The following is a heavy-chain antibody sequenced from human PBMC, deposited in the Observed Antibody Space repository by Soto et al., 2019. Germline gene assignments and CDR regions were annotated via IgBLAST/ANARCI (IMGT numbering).Heavy chain of an antibody. D-gene: IGHD4-17*01. J-gene: IGHJ3*02. CDR2: IIPNYEAA. CDR3: ARYWHAGTLYGAFDI. CDR1: GGSFNNYV. V-gene: IGHV1-69*06. Sequence: QVQLVQSGAEVRKPGSSVKVSCEASGGSFNNYVISWLRQAPGQGLEWMGGIIPNYEAANYAQKFRGRLTITADKATTAVFMELNSLRPEDTATYYCARYWHAGTLYGAFDIWDQATTVIVS.